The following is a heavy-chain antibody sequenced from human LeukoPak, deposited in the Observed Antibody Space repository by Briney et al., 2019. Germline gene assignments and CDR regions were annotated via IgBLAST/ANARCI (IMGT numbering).Heavy chain of an antibody. V-gene: IGHV3-30*01. Sequence: GGSLRLSCAASGFTFSSYAMHWVRQAPGKGLEWVAVISYDGSNKYYADSVKGRFTISRDNSKKTLYLQMNSLRADYTAVYYCARARNFDYWGQGTLVTVSS. J-gene: IGHJ4*02. CDR2: ISYDGSNK. CDR1: GFTFSSYA. CDR3: ARARNFDY.